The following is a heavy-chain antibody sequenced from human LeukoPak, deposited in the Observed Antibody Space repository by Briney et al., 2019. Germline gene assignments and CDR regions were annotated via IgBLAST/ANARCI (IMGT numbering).Heavy chain of an antibody. J-gene: IGHJ4*02. V-gene: IGHV4-61*02. Sequence: SETLSLTCTVSGNSISSGDNYWSWIRQPAGKGLEWIGRIYTSGSTNYNPSLKSRVTISGDTSKNQFTLRLSSVTAADTAVYYCARASYSYDINGWVPFDYWGQGTLVTVSS. CDR1: GNSISSGDNY. CDR2: IYTSGST. D-gene: IGHD3-22*01. CDR3: ARASYSYDINGWVPFDY.